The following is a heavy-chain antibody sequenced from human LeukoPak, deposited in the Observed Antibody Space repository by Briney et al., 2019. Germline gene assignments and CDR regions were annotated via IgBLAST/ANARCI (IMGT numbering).Heavy chain of an antibody. D-gene: IGHD3-3*01. Sequence: ASVKVSCKASGYTFTTYYMHWVRQAPGQGLEWMGIINPSGGTTSYAQKFQGRVTMTRDMSTSTVYMELSSLRSEDTAVYYCARGVEGHYDFWSGYAEFDYWGQGTLVTVSS. CDR2: INPSGGTT. V-gene: IGHV1-46*01. CDR3: ARGVEGHYDFWSGYAEFDY. J-gene: IGHJ4*02. CDR1: GYTFTTYY.